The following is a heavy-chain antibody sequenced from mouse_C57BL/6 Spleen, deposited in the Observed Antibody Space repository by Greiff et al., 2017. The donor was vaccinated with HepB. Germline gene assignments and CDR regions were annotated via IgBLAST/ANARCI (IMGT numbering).Heavy chain of an antibody. CDR3: ARSGDGSSRNWYFDV. Sequence: QVQLQQSGAELARPGASVKLSCKASGYTFTSYGISWVKQRTGQGLEWIGEIYPRSGNTYYNEKFKGKATLTADKSSSTAYMELRSLTSEDSAVYICARSGDGSSRNWYFDVWGTGTTVTVSS. D-gene: IGHD1-1*01. V-gene: IGHV1-81*01. CDR2: IYPRSGNT. CDR1: GYTFTSYG. J-gene: IGHJ1*03.